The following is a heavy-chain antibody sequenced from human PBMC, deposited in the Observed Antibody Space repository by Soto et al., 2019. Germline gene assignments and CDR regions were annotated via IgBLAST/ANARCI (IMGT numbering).Heavy chain of an antibody. Sequence: EVQLLQSGGGLVQPGGSLRLSCAASGFTFSSYAMRWVRQAPGKGLEWVSSISGSGGTTYYTDSVRGRFTVSRDNSKNTLRVQMNSLIAEDTAVSYVGKGNGDHAFDIGGQGTTVTVSS. D-gene: IGHD1-1*01. J-gene: IGHJ3*02. CDR1: GFTFSSYA. CDR3: GKGNGDHAFDI. CDR2: ISGSGGTT. V-gene: IGHV3-23*01.